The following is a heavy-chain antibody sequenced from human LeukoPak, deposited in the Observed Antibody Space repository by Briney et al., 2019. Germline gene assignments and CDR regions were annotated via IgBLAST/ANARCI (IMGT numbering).Heavy chain of an antibody. D-gene: IGHD3-22*01. CDR2: IYPDDSDT. V-gene: IGHV5-51*01. CDR3: ARPNITSYYDSRGYDAFDV. CDR1: GYRFNAYW. J-gene: IGHJ3*01. Sequence: GESLKVSCKGSGYRFNAYWIAWVRQMPGKGLEWMGIIYPDDSDTRYSPSFQGQVTISADKSVRTAYLQWSSLKASDTAMYYCARPNITSYYDSRGYDAFDVWGQGTMVTVSS.